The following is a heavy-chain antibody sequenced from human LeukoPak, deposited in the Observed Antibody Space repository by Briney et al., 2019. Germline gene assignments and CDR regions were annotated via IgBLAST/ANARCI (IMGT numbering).Heavy chain of an antibody. CDR1: GGTFSSHA. V-gene: IGHV1-69*13. Sequence: GASVKVSCKASGGTFSSHAIAWVRQAPGQGPEWMGGIIPISGTANYAQKFLGRVTITSDESTSIAYMEINSLTSEDTAVCYCARLSDPSKSPGPLDIWGKGTTVTVSS. J-gene: IGHJ6*04. CDR2: IIPISGTA. CDR3: ARLSDPSKSPGPLDI. D-gene: IGHD4-11*01.